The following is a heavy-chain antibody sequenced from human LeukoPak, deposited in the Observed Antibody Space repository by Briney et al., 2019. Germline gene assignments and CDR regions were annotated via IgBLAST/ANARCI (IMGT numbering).Heavy chain of an antibody. CDR1: GYTLTSYY. V-gene: IGHV1-46*01. D-gene: IGHD1-26*01. J-gene: IGHJ4*02. Sequence: ASVKVSCKASGYTLTSYYMHWVRQAPGQGLEWMGRINPSGGSTSYAQKLQGRVTMTRDTSTSTVYTELSSLRSEDTAVYYCATVASGSYSYFDYWGQGTLVTVSS. CDR2: INPSGGST. CDR3: ATVASGSYSYFDY.